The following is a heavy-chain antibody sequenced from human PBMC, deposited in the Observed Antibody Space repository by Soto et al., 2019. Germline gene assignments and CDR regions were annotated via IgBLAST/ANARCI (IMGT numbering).Heavy chain of an antibody. D-gene: IGHD3-3*01. CDR3: ARRRITTFGVVITGYGMDV. CDR1: GGSISNNNC. CDR2: IYHSGTA. V-gene: IGHV4-4*02. J-gene: IGHJ6*02. Sequence: SETLSLTCAVSGGSISNNNCWNWVRQPPGKGLEWIGEIYHSGTANYNPSLKSRVTISVDKSSNQFSLTLNSVTAADTAVYYCARRRITTFGVVITGYGMDVWGQGTTVTVSS.